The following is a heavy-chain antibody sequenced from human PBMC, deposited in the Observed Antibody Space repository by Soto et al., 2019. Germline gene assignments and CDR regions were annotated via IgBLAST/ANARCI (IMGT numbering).Heavy chain of an antibody. CDR3: AWSPPWHAFGAVATTDSGMDV. CDR1: GFSLSTSGMC. CDR2: IDWHDDK. J-gene: IGHJ6*02. Sequence: SGPTLVNPTQTLTLTCTFSGFSLSTSGMCVSWVRQPPGKALEWLALIDWHDDKYYSTSLKTRLTISKDTSKNQVVLTMTNMDPVDTATYYCAWSPPWHAFGAVATTDSGMDVWGQGTTVTVSS. D-gene: IGHD3-16*01. V-gene: IGHV2-70*13.